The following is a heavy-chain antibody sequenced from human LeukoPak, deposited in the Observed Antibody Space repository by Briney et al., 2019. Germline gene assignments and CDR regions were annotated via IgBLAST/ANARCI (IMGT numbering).Heavy chain of an antibody. V-gene: IGHV3-23*01. J-gene: IGHJ6*03. CDR2: ISGSGGST. Sequence: GGSLRLSCAASGFTFSSYAMSWVRQAPGKGLEWVSAISGSGGSTYYADSVKGRFTISRDNSKNTLYLQMNSLRAEDTAVYYCAKGYGGYEPHNWYGSSVEYYYYMDVWGKGTTVTVSS. CDR3: AKGYGGYEPHNWYGSSVEYYYYMDV. D-gene: IGHD5-12*01. CDR1: GFTFSSYA.